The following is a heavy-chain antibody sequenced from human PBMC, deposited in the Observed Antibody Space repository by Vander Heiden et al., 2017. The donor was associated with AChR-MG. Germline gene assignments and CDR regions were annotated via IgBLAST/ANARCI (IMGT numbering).Heavy chain of an antibody. Sequence: EVQLVASGGGLVKPRGSQRLSCAASGFTFSSYSMNWVRQAPGKGLEWVSSISSSSSYIYYADSVKGRFTISRDNAKNSLYLQMNSLRAEDTAVYYCARDQYYYDSSGYYYDGDAFDIWGQGTMVTVSS. CDR3: ARDQYYYDSSGYYYDGDAFDI. J-gene: IGHJ3*02. D-gene: IGHD3-22*01. V-gene: IGHV3-21*01. CDR2: ISSSSSYI. CDR1: GFTFSSYS.